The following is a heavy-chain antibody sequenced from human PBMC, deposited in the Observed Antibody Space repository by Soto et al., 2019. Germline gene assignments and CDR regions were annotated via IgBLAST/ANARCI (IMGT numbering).Heavy chain of an antibody. CDR2: IYSSGST. Sequence: SETLSLTCTVSGGSISNSYWSWIRQSPGKGLEWIGYIYSSGSTNYNPSLKSRVTISVDTSKNQFSLKLSSLSAADTAVYYCATDFLQDWGQDYYYGMDVWGQGTTVTVSS. J-gene: IGHJ6*02. D-gene: IGHD7-27*01. CDR1: GGSISNSY. CDR3: ATDFLQDWGQDYYYGMDV. V-gene: IGHV4-4*08.